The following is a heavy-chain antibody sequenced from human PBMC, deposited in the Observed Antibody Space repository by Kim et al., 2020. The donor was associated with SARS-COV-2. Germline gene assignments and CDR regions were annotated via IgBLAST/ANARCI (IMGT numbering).Heavy chain of an antibody. Sequence: GGSLRLSCAASGFTFSSYGMHWVRQAPGKGLEWVAVISYDGSNKYYADSVKGRFTISRDNSKNTLYLQMNSLRAEDTAVYYCANDPGQDWGQGTLVTVSS. CDR2: ISYDGSNK. J-gene: IGHJ4*02. V-gene: IGHV3-30*18. CDR3: ANDPGQD. CDR1: GFTFSSYG.